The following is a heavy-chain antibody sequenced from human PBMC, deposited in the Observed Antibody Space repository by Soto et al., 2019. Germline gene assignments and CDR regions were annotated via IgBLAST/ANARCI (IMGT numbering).Heavy chain of an antibody. J-gene: IGHJ5*02. V-gene: IGHV1-69*12. CDR2: IIPIFGTA. Sequence: QVQLVQSGAEVKKPGSSVKVSCKASGGTFSSYAISWVRQAPGQGLEWMGGIIPIFGTANYAQKFQGRVTITADESTSTAYMELSSLRSEDTAVYYCARGRRGVGVTYSSSWYPLGNWFDPWGQGTLVTVSS. D-gene: IGHD6-13*01. CDR3: ARGRRGVGVTYSSSWYPLGNWFDP. CDR1: GGTFSSYA.